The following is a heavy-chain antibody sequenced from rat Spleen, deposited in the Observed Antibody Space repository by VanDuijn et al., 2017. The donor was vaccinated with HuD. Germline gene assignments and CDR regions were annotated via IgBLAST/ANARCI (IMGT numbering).Heavy chain of an antibody. Sequence: EVQLVESGGGLVQPGRSLKLSCAASGFTFSDYNMAWVRQAPRKGLEWVATIIYDGGRTYYRDSVKGRFTISRDNVKSTLYLQMDSLRSEDTATYYCATQGELGYFDFWGSGTMVTVSS. CDR1: GFTFSDYN. J-gene: IGHJ1*01. CDR2: IIYDGGRT. CDR3: ATQGELGYFDF. V-gene: IGHV5S10*01. D-gene: IGHD5-1*01.